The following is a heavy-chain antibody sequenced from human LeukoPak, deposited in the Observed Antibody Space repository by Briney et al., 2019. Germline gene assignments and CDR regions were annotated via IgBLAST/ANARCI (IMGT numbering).Heavy chain of an antibody. D-gene: IGHD6-19*01. V-gene: IGHV1-2*02. CDR2: INPNSGGT. CDR3: ARNRGRIAVAGVLPGY. CDR1: GYTFTRYD. Sequence: ASVKVSCKASGYTFTRYDINGVRQAPGQGLEGMGWINPNSGGTNYAQKFQGRGTMTRDTSISTAYMELSRLRSGDTAVYYCARNRGRIAVAGVLPGYWGQGTLVTVSS. J-gene: IGHJ4*02.